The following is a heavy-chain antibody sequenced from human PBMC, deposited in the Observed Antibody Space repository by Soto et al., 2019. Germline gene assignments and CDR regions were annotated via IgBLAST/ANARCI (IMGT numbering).Heavy chain of an antibody. CDR1: GFTSSNAH. CDR3: TSQPLFGGYSYYFDY. CDR2: IRSKSDDGTT. Sequence: GGSLRLSCVVSGFTSSNAHMSWVRQPPGKGLEWVGRIRSKSDDGTTAYAAPVKGRFTISRDDSKNTVYLQMNSLRTEDTAVYYCTSQPLFGGYSYYFDYWGQGALVTSPQ. J-gene: IGHJ4*02. D-gene: IGHD3-16*01. V-gene: IGHV3-15*01.